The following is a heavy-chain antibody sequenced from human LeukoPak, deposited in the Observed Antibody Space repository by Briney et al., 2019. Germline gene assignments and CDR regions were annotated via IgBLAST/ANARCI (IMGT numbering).Heavy chain of an antibody. CDR2: INAGNGNT. V-gene: IGHV1-3*01. CDR1: GYTFTSYA. J-gene: IGHJ5*02. Sequence: EASVKVSCKASGYTFTSYAMHWVRQAPGQRLEWMGWINAGNGNTKYSQKSQSRDTITRDTSASTDYMELSSLRSEDTAVYYCARILGYCSSTSCYDWFDPWGQGTLVTVSS. CDR3: ARILGYCSSTSCYDWFDP. D-gene: IGHD2-2*01.